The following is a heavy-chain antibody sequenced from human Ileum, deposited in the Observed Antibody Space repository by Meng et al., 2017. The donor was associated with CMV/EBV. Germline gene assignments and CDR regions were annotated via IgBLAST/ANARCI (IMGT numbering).Heavy chain of an antibody. J-gene: IGHJ4*02. D-gene: IGHD1-26*01. CDR3: AKLLPGDTWEAFDY. V-gene: IGHV3-30*02. CDR1: GFAFSTYG. CDR2: IRFDGGNT. Sequence: GGSLRLSCAASGFAFSTYGMRWVRRAPGKGLEWVAYIRFDGGNTYYGDSVKGRFTISRDNSKNTLYLQMNSLRTEDTAVYYCAKLLPGDTWEAFDYWGQGTLVTVSS.